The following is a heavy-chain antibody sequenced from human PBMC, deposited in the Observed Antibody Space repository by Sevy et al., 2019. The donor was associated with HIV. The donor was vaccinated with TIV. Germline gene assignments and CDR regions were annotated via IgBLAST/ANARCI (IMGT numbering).Heavy chain of an antibody. V-gene: IGHV4-38-2*02. D-gene: IGHD3-22*01. CDR2: IYHSGST. Sequence: SETLSLTCTVSGYSISSGYYWGWIRQPPGKGLEWIGSIYHSGSTYYNPSLKSRVTISVDTSKNQLSLKLSSVTAADTAVYYCARNVVVITSAFDYWGQGTLVTVSS. CDR3: ARNVVVITSAFDY. CDR1: GYSISSGYY. J-gene: IGHJ4*02.